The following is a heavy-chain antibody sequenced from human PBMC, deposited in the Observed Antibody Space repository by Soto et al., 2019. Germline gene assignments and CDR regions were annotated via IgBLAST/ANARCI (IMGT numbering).Heavy chain of an antibody. CDR2: IYYSGST. V-gene: IGHV4-59*01. Sequence: SETLSLTCTFSGCSISSYYWSLIRQPPGKGLEWIGYIYYSGSTNYNPSLKSRVTISVDTSKNQFPLKLSSVTAADTAVYYCARRRGWLGWFDPWGQGTLVTVSS. CDR3: ARRRGWLGWFDP. J-gene: IGHJ5*02. CDR1: GCSISSYY. D-gene: IGHD6-19*01.